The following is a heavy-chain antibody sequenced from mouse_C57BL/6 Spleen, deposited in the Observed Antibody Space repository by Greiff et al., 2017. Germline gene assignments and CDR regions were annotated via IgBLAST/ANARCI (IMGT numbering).Heavy chain of an antibody. CDR1: GYTFTSYW. CDR2: IHPNSGST. CDR3: AIGGIYGYDLSYAMDY. J-gene: IGHJ4*01. D-gene: IGHD2-2*01. V-gene: IGHV1-64*01. Sequence: QVQLQQPGAGLVKPGASVKLSCKASGYTFTSYWMHWVKQSPGQGLEWIGMIHPNSGSTNYNEKFKSKATLTVDKSSSTAYMQLSSLTSEDSAVYYCAIGGIYGYDLSYAMDYWGQGTSVTVSS.